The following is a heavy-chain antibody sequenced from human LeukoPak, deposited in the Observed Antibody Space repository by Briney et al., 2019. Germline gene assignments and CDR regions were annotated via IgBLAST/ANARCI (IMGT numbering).Heavy chain of an antibody. CDR1: GYIFTNYA. CDR3: ARVYYYDRTLDY. Sequence: GASVKVSCKASGYIFTNYAMHWVRQAPGQRLEWMGWINAGNGNTKHSQKFQGRVTITRDTSASTAYMELSSLRSEDTAVYYCARVYYYDRTLDYWGQGTLVTVSS. J-gene: IGHJ4*02. D-gene: IGHD3-22*01. V-gene: IGHV1-3*01. CDR2: INAGNGNT.